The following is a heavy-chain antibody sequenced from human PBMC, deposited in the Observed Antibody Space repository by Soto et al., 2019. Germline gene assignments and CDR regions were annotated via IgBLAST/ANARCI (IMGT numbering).Heavy chain of an antibody. J-gene: IGHJ5*02. Sequence: LSLTCTVAGGSISSYYWSWIRQPAGKGLEWIGRIYTSGSTNYNPSLKSRVTMSVDTSKNQFSLKLSSVTAADTAVYYCAREYYDILNGYQNWFDPWGQGTLVTVSS. V-gene: IGHV4-4*07. D-gene: IGHD3-9*01. CDR1: GGSISSYY. CDR2: IYTSGST. CDR3: AREYYDILNGYQNWFDP.